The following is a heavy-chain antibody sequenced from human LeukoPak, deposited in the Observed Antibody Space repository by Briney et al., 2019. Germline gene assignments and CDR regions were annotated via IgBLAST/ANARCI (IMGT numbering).Heavy chain of an antibody. CDR1: GFTFRNYW. V-gene: IGHV3-74*01. CDR2: INGDGSSL. D-gene: IGHD5-18*01. Sequence: GGSLRLSCAASGFTFRNYWMHWVRQAPGKGLVWVSHINGDGSSLSYADSVKGRFTISRDNAKNTLYLQSSNLRVEDTAVYYCARDKGYSQDYWGQGTLVTVSS. J-gene: IGHJ4*02. CDR3: ARDKGYSQDY.